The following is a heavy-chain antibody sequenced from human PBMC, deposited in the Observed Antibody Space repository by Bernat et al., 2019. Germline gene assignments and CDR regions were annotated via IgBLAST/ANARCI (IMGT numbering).Heavy chain of an antibody. V-gene: IGHV1-46*01. J-gene: IGHJ4*02. CDR3: ALGSGREGLGY. CDR2: INPSGGGT. D-gene: IGHD3-10*01. CDR1: GYTFTSYY. Sequence: QVQLVQSGAEVKKPGASVKVSCKASGYTFTSYYMHWVRQAPGQGLEWMGIINPSGGGTSFAQKFQGRVTMTRDTSTSIVYMELSSLRSEDTAVYYCALGSGREGLGYWGQGTLVTVSS.